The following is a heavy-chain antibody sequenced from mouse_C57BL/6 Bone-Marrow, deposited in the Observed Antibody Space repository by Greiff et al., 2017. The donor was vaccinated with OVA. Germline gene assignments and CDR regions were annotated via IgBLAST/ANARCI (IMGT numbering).Heavy chain of an antibody. CDR1: GFTFSSYG. V-gene: IGHV5-6*01. J-gene: IGHJ4*01. CDR2: ISSGGSYT. CDR3: ARRGLLPTMDY. D-gene: IGHD1-1*01. Sequence: VQLVESGGDLVKPGGSLKLSCAASGFTFSSYGMSWVRQTPDKRLEWVATISSGGSYTYSPDSVKGRFTISRDNATNTLYLQMSSLKSEDTAMYYCARRGLLPTMDYWGQGTSVTVSS.